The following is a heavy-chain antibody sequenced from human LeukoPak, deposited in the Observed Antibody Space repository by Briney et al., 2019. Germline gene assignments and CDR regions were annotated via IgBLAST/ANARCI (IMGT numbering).Heavy chain of an antibody. CDR2: IYYSGST. CDR3: ARVPITDDAFDI. J-gene: IGHJ3*02. V-gene: IGHV4-31*03. Sequence: SETLSLTCTVSGGSISSGGYYWSWIRQHPRKGLEWIGYIYYSGSTYYNPSLKSRVTISVDTSKNQFSLKLSSVTAADTAVYYCARVPITDDAFDIWGQGTMVTVSS. CDR1: GGSISSGGYY. D-gene: IGHD5-24*01.